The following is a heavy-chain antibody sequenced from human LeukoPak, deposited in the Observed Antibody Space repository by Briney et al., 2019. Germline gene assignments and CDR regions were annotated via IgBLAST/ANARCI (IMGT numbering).Heavy chain of an antibody. Sequence: ASVKVSCKXSGYTFTSYDINWVRQPTGQGLEWMGWMNPNSGNTGYAQKFQGRVTMTRNTSISTAYMELSSLRSEDTAVYYCARGLEGATTASDYWGQGTLVTVSS. CDR2: MNPNSGNT. V-gene: IGHV1-8*01. CDR3: ARGLEGATTASDY. CDR1: GYTFTSYD. D-gene: IGHD1-26*01. J-gene: IGHJ4*02.